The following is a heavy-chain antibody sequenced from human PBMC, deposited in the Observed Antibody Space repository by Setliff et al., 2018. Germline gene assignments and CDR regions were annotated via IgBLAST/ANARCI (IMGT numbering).Heavy chain of an antibody. J-gene: IGHJ3*02. CDR1: GGSISSGDYY. CDR3: ASAPLLYSDSSGLSGTFDI. Sequence: KASETLSLTCTVSGGSISSGDYYWSWIRQPPGKGLEFVGYIYYSVSTYYNPSLKSRVTISIDTSKNQFSLKVNSVPAADTAVYYCASAPLLYSDSSGLSGTFDIWGQGTMVTVSS. V-gene: IGHV4-30-4*08. CDR2: IYYSVST. D-gene: IGHD3-22*01.